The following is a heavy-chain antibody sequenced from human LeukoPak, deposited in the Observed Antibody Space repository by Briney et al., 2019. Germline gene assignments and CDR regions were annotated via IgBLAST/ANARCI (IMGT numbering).Heavy chain of an antibody. V-gene: IGHV3-23*01. D-gene: IGHD1-26*01. CDR1: GFTFRSYA. CDR2: ISGSGGST. Sequence: GCSLRLSRAASGFTFRSYAMTWVRQAPGKGLEWVSAISGSGGSTYYADSVKGRFTISRDNSKNTLYLQMNSLRAEDTAVYYCARSRRRELLGTYFDYWGQGTLVTVSS. CDR3: ARSRRRELLGTYFDY. J-gene: IGHJ4*02.